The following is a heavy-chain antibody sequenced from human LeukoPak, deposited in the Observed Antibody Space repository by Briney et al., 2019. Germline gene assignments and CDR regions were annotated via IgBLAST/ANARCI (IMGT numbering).Heavy chain of an antibody. CDR2: IYYSGST. J-gene: IGHJ3*02. Sequence: KPSETLSLTCTVSGGSISSYCWSWIRQPPGKGLEWIGYIYYSGSTNYNPSLKRRVTISVDTSKNQFSLKLSSVTAADTAVYYCARHRPTIFGVGFDAFDIWGQGTMVTVSS. CDR3: ARHRPTIFGVGFDAFDI. CDR1: GGSISSYC. D-gene: IGHD3-3*01. V-gene: IGHV4-59*08.